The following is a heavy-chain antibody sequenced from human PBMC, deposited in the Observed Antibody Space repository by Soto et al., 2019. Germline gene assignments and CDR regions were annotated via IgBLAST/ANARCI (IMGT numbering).Heavy chain of an antibody. CDR3: ARVRGYQPHYYYGMDV. Sequence: GASVKVSCKASGYTFTSYGISWVRQAPGQGLEWMGWISAYNGNTNYAQKLQGRVTMTTDTSTSTAYMELRSLRSDDTAVYYCARVRGYQPHYYYGMDVWGQGTTVTVSS. J-gene: IGHJ6*02. CDR2: ISAYNGNT. CDR1: GYTFTSYG. V-gene: IGHV1-18*01. D-gene: IGHD2-2*01.